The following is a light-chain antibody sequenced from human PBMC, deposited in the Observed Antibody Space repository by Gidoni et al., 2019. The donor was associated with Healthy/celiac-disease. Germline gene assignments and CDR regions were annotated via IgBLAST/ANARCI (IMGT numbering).Light chain of an antibody. J-gene: IGKJ2*01. V-gene: IGKV3-20*01. Sequence: EIVLTQSPGTLSLSPGERATPSCRASQSVSSSYLAWYQQKPGQAPRLLIYGASSRATGIPDRFSGSGSGTDFTLTISRLEPEDFAVYYCQQYGSSPPYTFXQXTKLEIK. CDR1: QSVSSSY. CDR3: QQYGSSPPYT. CDR2: GAS.